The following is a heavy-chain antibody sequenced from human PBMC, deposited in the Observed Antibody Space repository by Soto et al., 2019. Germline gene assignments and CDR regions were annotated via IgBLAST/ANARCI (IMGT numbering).Heavy chain of an antibody. V-gene: IGHV4-30-4*02. Sequence: SETLSLTCTVSGGSVSSGDYYWSWIRQPPGKSLEWIGYIYYSGSTYYNPSLKSRVTISVDTSKNQFSLKLSSVTAADSAVYYCARVWGGAFDIWGQGTMVTVSS. J-gene: IGHJ3*02. CDR3: ARVWGGAFDI. CDR1: GGSVSSGDYY. CDR2: IYYSGST. D-gene: IGHD3-10*01.